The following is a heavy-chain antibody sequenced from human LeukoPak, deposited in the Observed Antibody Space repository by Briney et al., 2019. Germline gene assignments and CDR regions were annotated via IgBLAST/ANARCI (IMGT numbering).Heavy chain of an antibody. J-gene: IGHJ5*02. CDR2: INPNSGGT. Sequence: ASVKVSCKASGYTFTGYYMHWVRQAPGQGLEWMGWINPNSGGTNYAQKFQGRVTMTRDTSISTAYMELSRLRSDDTAVYSCARGIVVVVAATLRAWFDPWGQGTLVTVSS. D-gene: IGHD2-15*01. V-gene: IGHV1-2*02. CDR3: ARGIVVVVAATLRAWFDP. CDR1: GYTFTGYY.